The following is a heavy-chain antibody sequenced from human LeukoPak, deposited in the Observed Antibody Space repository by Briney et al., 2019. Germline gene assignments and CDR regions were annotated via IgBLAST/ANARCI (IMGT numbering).Heavy chain of an antibody. CDR2: IRYDGSNK. V-gene: IGHV3-30*02. J-gene: IGHJ4*02. Sequence: GGSLRLSCAASGFTFSSYGMHWVRQAPGKGLEWVAFIRYDGSNKYYADSVKGRFTISRDNSKNTLYLQMNSLRAEDTAVYYCAKDSSGYSYGYGHYFDYWGQGTLVTVSS. CDR3: AKDSSGYSYGYGHYFDY. CDR1: GFTFSSYG. D-gene: IGHD5-18*01.